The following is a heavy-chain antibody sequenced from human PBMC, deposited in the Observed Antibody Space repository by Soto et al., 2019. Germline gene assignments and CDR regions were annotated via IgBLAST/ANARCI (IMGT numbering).Heavy chain of an antibody. CDR3: ARNSYYYYGMDV. Sequence: QVQLVQSGAEVKKPGASVKVSCKASGYTFTSYDINWVRQATGQGLEWMGWMNPNSGNTGYAQKFQGRATMTRNTSISTAYMELSSLRSEDTAVYYCARNSYYYYGMDVWGQGTTVTVSS. J-gene: IGHJ6*02. V-gene: IGHV1-8*01. CDR1: GYTFTSYD. CDR2: MNPNSGNT.